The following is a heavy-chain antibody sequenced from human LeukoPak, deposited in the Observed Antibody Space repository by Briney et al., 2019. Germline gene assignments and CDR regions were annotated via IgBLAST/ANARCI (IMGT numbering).Heavy chain of an antibody. CDR1: GGLIMTAPYY. CDR3: VRSGVVLQTGFDF. J-gene: IGHJ4*02. D-gene: IGHD3-16*01. CDR2: VFHDGTT. Sequence: PSETLSLTCAVSGGLIMTAPYYWGWIRQPPGKGLEWLGSVFHDGTTYYSPSLKSRVTVSADTSRNRFSLSLTSSSAADTAVYYCVRSGVVLQTGFDFWGQGALVTVSS. V-gene: IGHV4-39*07.